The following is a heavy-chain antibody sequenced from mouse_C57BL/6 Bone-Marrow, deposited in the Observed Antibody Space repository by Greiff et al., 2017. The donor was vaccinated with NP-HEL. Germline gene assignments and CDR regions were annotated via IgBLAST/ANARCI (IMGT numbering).Heavy chain of an antibody. V-gene: IGHV1-53*01. Sequence: QVQLQQPGTELVKPGASVKLSCKASGYTFTSYWMHWVKQRPGQGLEWIGNINPSNGGTNYNEKFKSKATLTVDKSSSTAYMQLSSLTSEDSAVYYCARSRITTVVATDWDFDVWGTGTTVTVSS. CDR2: INPSNGGT. CDR3: ARSRITTVVATDWDFDV. J-gene: IGHJ1*03. CDR1: GYTFTSYW. D-gene: IGHD1-1*01.